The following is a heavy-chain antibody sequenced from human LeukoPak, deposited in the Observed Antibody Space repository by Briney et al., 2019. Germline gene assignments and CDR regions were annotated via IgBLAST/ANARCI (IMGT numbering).Heavy chain of an antibody. D-gene: IGHD1-26*01. CDR1: GFTFSSYS. CDR3: VRDGGSGFDC. Sequence: GGSLRLSCAASGFTFSSYSMNWVRQAPGKGLEWVSYISSSSSTIYYADSVKGRFTISRDNSKNTLYLQMNSLRAEDTAVYYCVRDGGSGFDCWGQGTLVTVSS. J-gene: IGHJ4*02. V-gene: IGHV3-48*01. CDR2: ISSSSSTI.